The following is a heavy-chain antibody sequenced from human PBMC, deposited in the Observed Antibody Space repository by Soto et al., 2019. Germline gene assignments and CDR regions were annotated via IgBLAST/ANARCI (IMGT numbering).Heavy chain of an antibody. J-gene: IGHJ4*02. CDR3: TRDAYSFGYYSVY. Sequence: QVQLVQSGAEVKKPGASVKISCKTSGYTFTRYTIHWVRQAPGKRLEWMGWINTGRGNTKYSEKLQGRVTFTADTPASTAYIQLSSLTSADTVLYYCTRDAYSFGYYSVYWGQGTLVTVSS. CDR1: GYTFTRYT. CDR2: INTGRGNT. D-gene: IGHD5-18*01. V-gene: IGHV1-3*04.